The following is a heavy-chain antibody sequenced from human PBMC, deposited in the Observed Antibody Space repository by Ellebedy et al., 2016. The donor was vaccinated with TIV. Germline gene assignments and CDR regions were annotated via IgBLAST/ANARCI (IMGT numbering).Heavy chain of an antibody. CDR2: ITESGGNT. CDR3: ARDPVGVGPAFDV. Sequence: GESLKISCAASGLTFSSHAMSLVRQAPGKGLEWVSSITESGGNTYYADSVKGRFTISSDNSKDTLFLQMNSLRAEDTAIYFCARDPVGVGPAFDVWGQGTMVTVSS. V-gene: IGHV3-23*01. CDR1: GLTFSSHA. D-gene: IGHD4-23*01. J-gene: IGHJ3*01.